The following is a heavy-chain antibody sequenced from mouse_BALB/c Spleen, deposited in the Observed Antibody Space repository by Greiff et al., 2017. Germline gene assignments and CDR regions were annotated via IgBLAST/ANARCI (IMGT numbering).Heavy chain of an antibody. CDR2: ISYSGST. Sequence: DGQLQESGPGLVKPSQSLSLTCTVTGYSITSDYAWNWIRQFPGNKLEWMGYISYSGSTSYNPSLKSRISITRDTSKNQFFLQLNSVTTEDTATYYCARGVSCDYWGQGTTLTVSS. CDR3: ARGVSCDY. D-gene: IGHD2-12*01. CDR1: GYSITSDYA. J-gene: IGHJ2*01. V-gene: IGHV3-2*02.